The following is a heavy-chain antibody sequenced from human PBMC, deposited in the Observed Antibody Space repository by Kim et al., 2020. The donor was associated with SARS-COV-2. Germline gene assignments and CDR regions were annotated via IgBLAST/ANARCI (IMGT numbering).Heavy chain of an antibody. D-gene: IGHD2-15*01. V-gene: IGHV3-33*06. J-gene: IGHJ6*01. Sequence: GGSLRLSCAASGFTFHNYVMTWVRQAPGKGLEWVADICYDGTEISVDSVKGRFIVSRDNSTYIVYLQLNSLRVADEAAYYCAKARGYRCGGICPPSGMDV. CDR2: ICYDGTE. CDR1: GFTFHNYV. CDR3: AKARGYRCGGICPPSGMDV.